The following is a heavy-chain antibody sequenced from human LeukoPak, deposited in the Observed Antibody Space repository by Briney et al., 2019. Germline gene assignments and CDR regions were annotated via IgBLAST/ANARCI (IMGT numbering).Heavy chain of an antibody. J-gene: IGHJ5*02. CDR1: GYSFTDCY. V-gene: IGHV1-2*02. CDR2: INPNSGGT. Sequence: ASVKVSCKTSGYSFTDCYMHWVRQAPGQGLEWMGWINPNSGGTSSAQKFQGSVTMTKDTSNITVYMEVSWLTSDDTAIYYCARADRLHGGPYLIGPWGQGTLVTVSS. D-gene: IGHD2-21*01. CDR3: ARADRLHGGPYLIGP.